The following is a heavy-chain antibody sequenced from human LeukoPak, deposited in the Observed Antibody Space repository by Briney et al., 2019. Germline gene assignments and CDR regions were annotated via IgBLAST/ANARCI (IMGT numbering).Heavy chain of an antibody. Sequence: ASVKVSYKASGYTFTSYYMHWVRQAPGQGLEWMGIINPSGGSTSYAQKFQGRVTMTRDTSTSTVYMELSSLISEDTAVYYCEREGRIYYYYMDVWGKGTTVTVSS. D-gene: IGHD1-1*01. CDR1: GYTFTSYY. V-gene: IGHV1-46*01. CDR3: EREGRIYYYYMDV. CDR2: INPSGGST. J-gene: IGHJ6*03.